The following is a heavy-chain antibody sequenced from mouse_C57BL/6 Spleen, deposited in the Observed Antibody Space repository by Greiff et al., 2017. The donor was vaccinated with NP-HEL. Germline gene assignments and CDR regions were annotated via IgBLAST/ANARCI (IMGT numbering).Heavy chain of an antibody. CDR2: INPNNGGT. CDR3: AREGIYYDYGAWFAY. Sequence: VQLKQSGPELVKPGASVKMSCKASGYTFTDYNMHWVKQSHGKSLEWIGYINPNNGGTSYNQKFKGKATLTVNKSSSTAYMELRSLTSEDSAVYYCAREGIYYDYGAWFAYWGQGTLVTVSA. CDR1: GYTFTDYN. V-gene: IGHV1-22*01. J-gene: IGHJ3*01. D-gene: IGHD2-4*01.